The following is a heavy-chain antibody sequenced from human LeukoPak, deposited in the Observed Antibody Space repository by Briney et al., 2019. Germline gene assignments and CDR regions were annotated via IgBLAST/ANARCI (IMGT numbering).Heavy chain of an antibody. CDR1: GFIFSNYA. D-gene: IGHD6-25*01. CDR2: IDSTGAYT. CDR3: AKGSAAGRPYYFDY. V-gene: IGHV3-23*01. J-gene: IGHJ4*02. Sequence: GGSLRLSCAASGFIFSNYAMSWVRQAPGKGLEWVSAIDSTGAYTWYADSVKGWFTISKDSSKTILYLQMNSLRAEDAAVYFCAKGSAAGRPYYFDYWGQGTLVTVSS.